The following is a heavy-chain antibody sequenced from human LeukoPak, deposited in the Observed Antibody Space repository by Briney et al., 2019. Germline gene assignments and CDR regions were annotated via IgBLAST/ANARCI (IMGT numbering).Heavy chain of an antibody. D-gene: IGHD6-13*01. CDR3: ARLPYSSTYYYYYMDV. V-gene: IGHV4-39*01. Sequence: SETLSLTCTVSGGSISSTYYYWGWIRQPPGKGQEWIGTIYYSGNTYYNPSLESRVTISVDTSENQFSLNLRSLTAADTAVYYCARLPYSSTYYYYYMDVWGKGTTVTVSS. J-gene: IGHJ6*03. CDR2: IYYSGNT. CDR1: GGSISSTYYY.